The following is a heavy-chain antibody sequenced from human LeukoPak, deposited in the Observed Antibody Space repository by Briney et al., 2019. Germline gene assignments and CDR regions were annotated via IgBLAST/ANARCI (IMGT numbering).Heavy chain of an antibody. CDR2: IYSRST. Sequence: GGSLRLSCAASGFSVSGTYMSWVRQAPGKGLEWVAIIYSRSTYYADSVRGRFTISRDNSKNTLSLELNSLRVEDTAVYYCARDRGRVPTTGSAFDIWGRGTMVTVSS. D-gene: IGHD1-14*01. CDR3: ARDRGRVPTTGSAFDI. V-gene: IGHV3-66*01. J-gene: IGHJ3*02. CDR1: GFSVSGTY.